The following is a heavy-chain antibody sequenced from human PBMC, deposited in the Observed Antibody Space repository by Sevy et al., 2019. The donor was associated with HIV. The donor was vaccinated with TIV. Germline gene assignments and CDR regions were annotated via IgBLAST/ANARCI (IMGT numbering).Heavy chain of an antibody. J-gene: IGHJ5*02. CDR3: ARGEGSSGQKPPNWFDP. D-gene: IGHD6-25*01. Sequence: GGSLRLSCAASGFTFNTYAMNWVRQAPGKGLEWVSYISTRSNIIFYGDSVRGRFTISRDNAKNSLTLQMESLRDEDTAVYYCARGEGSSGQKPPNWFDPWGQGTLVTVSS. CDR1: GFTFNTYA. V-gene: IGHV3-48*02. CDR2: ISTRSNII.